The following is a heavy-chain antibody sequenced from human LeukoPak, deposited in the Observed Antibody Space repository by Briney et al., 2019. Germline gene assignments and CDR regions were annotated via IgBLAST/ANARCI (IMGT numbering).Heavy chain of an antibody. CDR1: GFTFSSYE. V-gene: IGHV3-48*03. CDR3: ARDELRTGAFDV. Sequence: GGSLRLSCAASGFTFSSYEMNWVRQAPGKWLEWVSYISRSGSSRYYADSVKGRFPISRENAKNSLYLQMNSLRAEDTAVYYCARDELRTGAFDVWGQGTMVTVSS. J-gene: IGHJ3*01. CDR2: ISRSGSSR. D-gene: IGHD1-7*01.